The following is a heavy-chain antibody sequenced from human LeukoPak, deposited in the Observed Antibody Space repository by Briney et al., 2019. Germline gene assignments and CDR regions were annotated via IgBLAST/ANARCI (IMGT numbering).Heavy chain of an antibody. J-gene: IGHJ4*02. CDR3: ARGQKYTSGYTVTELGSRYFDY. CDR1: GGSFSGYY. CDR2: INHSGST. D-gene: IGHD5-18*01. V-gene: IGHV4-34*01. Sequence: SETLSLTCAVYGGSFSGYYWSWIRQPPGKGLEWIGEINHSGSTNYNPSLKSRVTISVDTSKNQFSLKLSSVTAADTAVYYCARGQKYTSGYTVTELGSRYFDYWGQGTLVTVSS.